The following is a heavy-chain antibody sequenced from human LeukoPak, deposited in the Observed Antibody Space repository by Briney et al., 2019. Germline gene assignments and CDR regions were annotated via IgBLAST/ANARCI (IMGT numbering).Heavy chain of an antibody. D-gene: IGHD6-13*01. Sequence: GGSLRLSCAASGFTFSRYWMSWMRQAPGKGLEWVANIKQDGSEKYYVDSVKGRFTISRDNAKNSLYLQMNSLRAEDTAVYYCAKDSYSKGDFWGQGVLVTVSS. CDR2: IKQDGSEK. CDR3: AKDSYSKGDF. CDR1: GFTFSRYW. J-gene: IGHJ4*02. V-gene: IGHV3-7*01.